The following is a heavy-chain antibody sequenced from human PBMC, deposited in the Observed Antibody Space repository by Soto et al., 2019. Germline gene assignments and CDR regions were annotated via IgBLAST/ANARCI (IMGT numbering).Heavy chain of an antibody. J-gene: IGHJ5*02. CDR1: RVTFSCNA. D-gene: IGHD2-21*02. CDR3: ARTDNSCGGGCSTLPNWFDP. V-gene: IGHV1-69*13. Sequence: SVEVCSKEPRVTFSCNAISWLRQAPRKGLEWMGGIIPIFGTANYAQKFQGRVTITADESTSTAYMELSSLRSEDTAVYYCARTDNSCGGGCSTLPNWFDPWGQGTLVTLSS. CDR2: IIPIFGTA.